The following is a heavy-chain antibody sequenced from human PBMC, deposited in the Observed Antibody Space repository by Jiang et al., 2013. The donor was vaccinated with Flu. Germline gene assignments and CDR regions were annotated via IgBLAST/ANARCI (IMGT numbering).Heavy chain of an antibody. CDR2: IGGSGSVI. Sequence: GLVKPGGSLRLSCAASGFTFEDYYMSWIRQSPDKGLEWLSNIGGSGSVIHYADSVKARFTISRDNAKNSLFLQMDSLRDEDTALYYCARSSAWLTGIYYFDSWGPGTPVTVSS. D-gene: IGHD3-10*01. J-gene: IGHJ4*02. CDR3: ARSSAWLTGIYYFDS. V-gene: IGHV3-11*04. CDR1: GFTFEDYY.